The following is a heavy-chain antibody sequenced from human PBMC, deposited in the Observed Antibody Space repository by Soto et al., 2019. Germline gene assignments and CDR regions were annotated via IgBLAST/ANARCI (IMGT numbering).Heavy chain of an antibody. CDR2: IHYSGRT. D-gene: IGHD1-26*01. CDR3: VRVGVGIGNHFDS. V-gene: IGHV4-59*12. J-gene: IGHJ4*02. CDR1: NGSISGFY. Sequence: SETLSLTXSVSNGSISGFYWTWIRQPPGKILEWIGYIHYSGRTDYNPSLTSRATMSVDTSKNQFSLNLKSITAADTAAYYCVRVGVGIGNHFDSWGRGTLVTV.